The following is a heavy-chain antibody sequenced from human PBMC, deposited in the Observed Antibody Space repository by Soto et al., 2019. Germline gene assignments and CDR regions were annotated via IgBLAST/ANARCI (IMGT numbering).Heavy chain of an antibody. J-gene: IGHJ4*02. CDR3: ARVLRYFDWLKFDY. Sequence: PSETLSLTCTVSGGSISSGGYYWSWIRQHPGKGLEWIGYIYYSGSTYYNPSLKSRVTISVDTSKNQFSLKLSSVTAADTAVYYCARVLRYFDWLKFDYWGQGTLVTVSS. V-gene: IGHV4-31*03. D-gene: IGHD3-9*01. CDR2: IYYSGST. CDR1: GGSISSGGYY.